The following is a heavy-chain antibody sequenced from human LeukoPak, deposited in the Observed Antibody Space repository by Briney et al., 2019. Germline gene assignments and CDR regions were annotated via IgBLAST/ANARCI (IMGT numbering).Heavy chain of an antibody. CDR3: ARNKRMTPNDAFDI. Sequence: GGSLRLSCAASGFTVSSSYMNWVRQTPGKGLEWGSVIYSDGTTYYADAVKGLFTISRDNSKNTLYLQMNSLRAEDTAMYYCARNKRMTPNDAFDIWGQGTVVTVSS. D-gene: IGHD2-15*01. J-gene: IGHJ3*02. CDR1: GFTVSSSY. CDR2: IYSDGTT. V-gene: IGHV3-53*01.